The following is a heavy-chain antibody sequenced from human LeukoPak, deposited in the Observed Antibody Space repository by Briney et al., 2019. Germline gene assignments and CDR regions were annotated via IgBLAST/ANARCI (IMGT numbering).Heavy chain of an antibody. CDR3: ARVKVKGVVGLAFDI. J-gene: IGHJ3*02. Sequence: SHTLSLTCTVSGGSISSGDYYWSWIRQPPGKGLEWIGYIYYSGSTYYNPSLKSRVTISVDTSKNQFSLKLSSVTAADTAVYYCARVKVKGVVGLAFDIWGQGTMVTVSS. CDR1: GGSISSGDYY. V-gene: IGHV4-30-4*08. CDR2: IYYSGST. D-gene: IGHD3-3*01.